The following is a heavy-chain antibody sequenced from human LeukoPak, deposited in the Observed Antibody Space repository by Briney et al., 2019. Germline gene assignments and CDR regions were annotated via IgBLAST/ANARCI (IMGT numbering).Heavy chain of an antibody. CDR3: AISGCSSTSCSTNYYGMDV. J-gene: IGHJ6*02. CDR1: GFTVSSNY. D-gene: IGHD2-2*01. CDR2: IYSGGST. Sequence: PGGSLRLSCAASGFTVSSNYMSWVRQAPGKGLEWVSVIYSGGSTYYADSVKGRFTISRDNSKNTLYLQMNSLRAEDTAVYYCAISGCSSTSCSTNYYGMDVWGQGTTVTVSS. V-gene: IGHV3-66*01.